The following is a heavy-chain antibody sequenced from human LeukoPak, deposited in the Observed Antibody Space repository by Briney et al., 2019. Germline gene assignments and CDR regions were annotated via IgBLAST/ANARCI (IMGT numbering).Heavy chain of an antibody. CDR2: IYPDDSDT. CDR1: GYRFSTYW. V-gene: IGHV5-51*01. J-gene: IGHJ4*02. CDR3: ARRYCSGGSCYVSDY. D-gene: IGHD2-15*01. Sequence: GESLKISCKGSGYRFSTYWIGWVRQMPGKGLEWMGIIYPDDSDTRYSPSFQGQVTISADKAITTAYLQWSSLKASDTAMYYCARRYCSGGSCYVSDYWGQGTLVTVSS.